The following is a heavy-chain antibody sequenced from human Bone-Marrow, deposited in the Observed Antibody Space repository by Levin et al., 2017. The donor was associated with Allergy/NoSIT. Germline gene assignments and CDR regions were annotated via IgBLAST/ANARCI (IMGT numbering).Heavy chain of an antibody. D-gene: IGHD3-9*01. Sequence: GGSLRLSCATSGFTVSGFAMSWVRQAPGKGLEWVSGISGSGGNTYYADSVKGRFTISRDNSKNTLYLQMNSLRAEDTAVYYCAKGGDILTGYYVYWGQGTLVTVSS. J-gene: IGHJ4*02. CDR1: GFTVSGFA. CDR3: AKGGDILTGYYVY. CDR2: ISGSGGNT. V-gene: IGHV3-23*01.